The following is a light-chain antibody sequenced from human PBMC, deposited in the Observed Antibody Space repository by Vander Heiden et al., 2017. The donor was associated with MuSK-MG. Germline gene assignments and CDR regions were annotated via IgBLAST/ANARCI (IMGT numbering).Light chain of an antibody. CDR3: QQYDQWPLA. J-gene: IGKJ1*01. CDR1: QAIKSN. Sequence: DIVMTQSPATLSVSPGEGATVSCTASQAIKSNLAWFQQKAGQAPRLVMYGASTRSTGIPGRFSGSQSWTEFTLTISSLQSEDLAVYYCQQYDQWPLAFGQGTKVEI. V-gene: IGKV3-15*01. CDR2: GAS.